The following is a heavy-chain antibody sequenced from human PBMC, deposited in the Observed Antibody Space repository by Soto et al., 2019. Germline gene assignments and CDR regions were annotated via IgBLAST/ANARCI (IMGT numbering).Heavy chain of an antibody. CDR3: ARDRPPPYSSTDY. Sequence: ASVKVSCKASGYTFTGYYMHWVRQAPGRGLEWMGWINPNSGGTDYAQKFQGRVTMTRDTSISTAYMELSRLRSDDTAVYYCARDRPPPYSSTDYWGQGTLVTVSS. CDR1: GYTFTGYY. CDR2: INPNSGGT. V-gene: IGHV1-2*02. D-gene: IGHD6-13*01. J-gene: IGHJ4*02.